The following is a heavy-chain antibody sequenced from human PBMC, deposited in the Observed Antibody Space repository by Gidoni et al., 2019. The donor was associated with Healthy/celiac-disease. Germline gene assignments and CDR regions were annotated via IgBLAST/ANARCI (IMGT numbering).Heavy chain of an antibody. CDR1: GFIFSSYA. CDR3: ARDYGDYVY. V-gene: IGHV3-23*01. Sequence: EVQMLESGGGVGQHGGSLRLSGAAAGFIFSSYAMSWVRQAPGKGLEWVSAISGSGGSTSSADSVKGRFTISRDNSKNTLYLQMNSLRAEDTAVYYCARDYGDYVYWGQGTLVTVSS. D-gene: IGHD4-17*01. J-gene: IGHJ4*02. CDR2: ISGSGGST.